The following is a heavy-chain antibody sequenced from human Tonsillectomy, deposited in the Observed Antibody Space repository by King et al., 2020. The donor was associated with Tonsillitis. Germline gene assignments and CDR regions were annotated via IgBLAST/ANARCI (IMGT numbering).Heavy chain of an antibody. D-gene: IGHD3-16*01. CDR2: IWYDGSTQ. J-gene: IGHJ6*02. Sequence: VQLVESGGGVVQPGRSLRLSCAASGFTFSVYGMHWVRQAPGKGLEWVAVIWYDGSTQYYADSVKGRFTISRDNSKNTLYLQMNSLRAEDTAVYYCARVRGYYYYGMDVWGQGTTVTVSS. V-gene: IGHV3-33*01. CDR3: ARVRGYYYYGMDV. CDR1: GFTFSVYG.